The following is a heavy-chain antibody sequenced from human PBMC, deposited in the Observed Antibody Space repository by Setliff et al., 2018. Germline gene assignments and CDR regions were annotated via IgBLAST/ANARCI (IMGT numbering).Heavy chain of an antibody. V-gene: IGHV3-23*01. J-gene: IGHJ4*02. CDR1: GFTFSSYV. Sequence: GGSLRLSCAASGFTFSSYVLTWVRQAPGKGLEWVSSISGSSVITYYADSVKGRFTISRDNSKNTLYLQMNSLRAEDTAVYYCAREPTVTTLDYWGQGTLVTVSS. D-gene: IGHD4-4*01. CDR2: ISGSSVIT. CDR3: AREPTVTTLDY.